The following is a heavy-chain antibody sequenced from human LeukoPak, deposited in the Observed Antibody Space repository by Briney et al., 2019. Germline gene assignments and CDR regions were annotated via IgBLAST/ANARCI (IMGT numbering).Heavy chain of an antibody. J-gene: IGHJ4*02. Sequence: GESLKISCKGSGYSFTSYWIGWVRQMPGKGLELMGVIYPGDSDTRYSPSFQCQVTIPADKSISTAYLQWSSLKASDTAMYYCARVVDHYYGSGSYYREGSYYFDYWGQGTLVTVSS. V-gene: IGHV5-51*01. D-gene: IGHD3-10*01. CDR2: IYPGDSDT. CDR3: ARVVDHYYGSGSYYREGSYYFDY. CDR1: GYSFTSYW.